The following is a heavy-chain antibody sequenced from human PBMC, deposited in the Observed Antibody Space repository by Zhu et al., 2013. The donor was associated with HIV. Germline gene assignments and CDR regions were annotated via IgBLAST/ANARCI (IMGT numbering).Heavy chain of an antibody. CDR1: GYTFTGYY. D-gene: IGHD6-13*01. V-gene: IGHV1-2*02. CDR2: INPNSGGT. J-gene: IGHJ6*03. CDR3: ARDSIAGAAGTLFYYYYMDV. Sequence: QVQLVQSGAEVKKPGASVKVSCKASGYTFTGYYMHWVRQAPGQGLEWMGWINPNSGGTNYAQKFQGRVTMTRDTSISTAYMELSRLRSDDTAVYYCARDSIAGAAGTLFYYYYMDVWGKGTTVTVSS.